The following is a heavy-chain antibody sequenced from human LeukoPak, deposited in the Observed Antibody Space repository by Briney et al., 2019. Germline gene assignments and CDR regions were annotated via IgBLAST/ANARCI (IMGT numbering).Heavy chain of an antibody. V-gene: IGHV3-30*04. Sequence: GRSLRLSCAASGFTFSSYAMHWVRQAPGKGLEWVAVISYDGSNKYYADSVKGRFTISRDNSKNTLYLQINSLRAEDTAVYYCARGGMAVAGTSPGLDYWGQGTLVTVSS. D-gene: IGHD6-19*01. CDR2: ISYDGSNK. J-gene: IGHJ4*02. CDR3: ARGGMAVAGTSPGLDY. CDR1: GFTFSSYA.